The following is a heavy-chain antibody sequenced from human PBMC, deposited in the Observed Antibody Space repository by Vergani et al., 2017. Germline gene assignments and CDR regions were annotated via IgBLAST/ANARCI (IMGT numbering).Heavy chain of an antibody. CDR1: GFTFSDYY. V-gene: IGHV3-11*05. CDR3: AKVGRSEVAGTFGAFDI. D-gene: IGHD6-19*01. CDR2: LSASDRRT. J-gene: IGHJ3*02. Sequence: QVQLVESGGGLVKPGGSLRLSCAASGFTFSDYYMSWIRQAPGKGLEWVSTLSASDRRTHYADSVKGRFTISRDNSKNTLFLHMNSLRPEDTAVYYCAKVGRSEVAGTFGAFDIWGQGTMVYVSS.